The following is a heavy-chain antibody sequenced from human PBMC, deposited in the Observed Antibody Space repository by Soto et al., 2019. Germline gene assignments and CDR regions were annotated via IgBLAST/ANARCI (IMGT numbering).Heavy chain of an antibody. CDR1: GFTLSSYA. Sequence: GGSLRLSCAASGFTLSSYAMIWVRQAQGKGLDWVSVISGSGDSTYYADSVKGRFTISRDNYKNTLHLQMNSLRAEDTAVYYCAKVFKPGAPDAFDIWGQGTMVTVSS. CDR3: AKVFKPGAPDAFDI. D-gene: IGHD4-17*01. CDR2: ISGSGDST. V-gene: IGHV3-23*01. J-gene: IGHJ3*02.